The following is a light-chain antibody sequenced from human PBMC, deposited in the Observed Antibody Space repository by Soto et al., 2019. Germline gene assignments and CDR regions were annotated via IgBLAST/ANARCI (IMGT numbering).Light chain of an antibody. CDR3: QQHNSSPWT. V-gene: IGKV1-5*01. CDR1: QSISTW. CDR2: DAS. Sequence: DIQMTQSPSTLSAFVGDRVTITFRASQSISTWLAWYQQKPGKAPNLLIYDASSLESGVPSRFSGSGSGTEFTLTINSLQPEHFATYYCQQHNSSPWTFGQGTKVDIK. J-gene: IGKJ1*01.